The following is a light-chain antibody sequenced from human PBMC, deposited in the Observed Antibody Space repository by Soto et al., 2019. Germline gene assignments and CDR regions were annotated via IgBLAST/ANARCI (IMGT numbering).Light chain of an antibody. V-gene: IGKV3-15*01. J-gene: IGKJ1*01. Sequence: TLSLTQKKRATVSCRASQSVSSNLAWYQQKPGQAPRLLIYGASTRATGIPARFSGSGSGTELILTISCLQPDDFATYYCQHYFNLRSFGEG. CDR2: GAS. CDR1: QSVSSN. CDR3: QHYFNLRS.